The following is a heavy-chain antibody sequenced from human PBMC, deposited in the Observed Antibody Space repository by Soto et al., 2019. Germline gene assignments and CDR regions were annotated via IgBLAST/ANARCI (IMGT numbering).Heavy chain of an antibody. J-gene: IGHJ4*02. CDR3: AIDYGSGSRDD. V-gene: IGHV4-34*01. D-gene: IGHD3-10*01. Sequence: QVQLQQWGAGLLKPSETLSLTCAVYGGSFSGYYWSWIRQPPGKGLEWLGEINHSGSTNYNPSLKSRVTISVDTSKNQFSLKLSSVTAADTAVYYCAIDYGSGSRDDWGQGTLVTVSS. CDR1: GGSFSGYY. CDR2: INHSGST.